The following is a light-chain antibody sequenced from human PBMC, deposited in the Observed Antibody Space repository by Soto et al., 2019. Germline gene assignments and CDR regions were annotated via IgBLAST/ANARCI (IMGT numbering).Light chain of an antibody. CDR1: QDINNW. CDR2: EAS. Sequence: DIQMTQSPSTLSASVGDRVTITCRASQDINNWLAWYQHKPGKAPNLLAYEASSLESGVPSRFGGSRSGTEFTLTISSLLPEDFATYYCQEYNSYSWTFGQGTMVEIK. V-gene: IGKV1-5*03. J-gene: IGKJ1*01. CDR3: QEYNSYSWT.